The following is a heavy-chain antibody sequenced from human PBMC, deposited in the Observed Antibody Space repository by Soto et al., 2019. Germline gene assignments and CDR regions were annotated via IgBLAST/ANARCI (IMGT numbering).Heavy chain of an antibody. CDR2: TSYDGSDK. V-gene: IGHV3-30*19. CDR1: GFTFRSYV. J-gene: IGHJ1*01. CDR3: ARWGTTGGLDV. Sequence: QVQLVESGGGVVQPGTSLRVSCVGSGFTFRSYVIHWVRQAPGKGLEWVALTSYDGSDKYYGDSVRGRFTISRDNSRNTVDLQMDSLSLDDTALYFCARWGTTGGLDVWGQGTLVSVSS. D-gene: IGHD3-16*01.